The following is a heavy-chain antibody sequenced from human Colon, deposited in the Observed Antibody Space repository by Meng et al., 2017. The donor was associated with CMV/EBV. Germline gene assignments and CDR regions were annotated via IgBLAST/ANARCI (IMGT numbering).Heavy chain of an antibody. V-gene: IGHV3-21*01. D-gene: IGHD2-2*01. CDR1: GFTFRTYS. J-gene: IGHJ6*02. CDR3: ARTLGIVVVPAIIERSSYYKYAMDV. Sequence: GGSLRLSCAASGFTFRTYSMTWVRQAPGKGLEWVSSISSSGSYIYYADSVKGRFTISRDNAQNSLYLQMNSLGAEDTAVYYCARTLGIVVVPAIIERSSYYKYAMDVWGQGTTVTVSS. CDR2: ISSSGSYI.